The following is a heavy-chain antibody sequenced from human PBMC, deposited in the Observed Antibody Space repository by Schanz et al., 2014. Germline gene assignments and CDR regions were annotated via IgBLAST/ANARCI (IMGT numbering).Heavy chain of an antibody. Sequence: EVQLVESGGGLVQPGGSLRLSCAASGFTFSDYSMNWVRQAPGKGPEWVSYIRSSSTPIYYADSVKGRLTISRDDAKKSMYLQMNNLRAEDTAVYYCVRVSFADPRLYRGMDRDIDYWGQGTLVTVSS. CDR1: GFTFSDYS. D-gene: IGHD5-18*01. CDR3: VRVSFADPRLYRGMDRDIDY. V-gene: IGHV3-48*04. CDR2: IRSSSTPI. J-gene: IGHJ4*02.